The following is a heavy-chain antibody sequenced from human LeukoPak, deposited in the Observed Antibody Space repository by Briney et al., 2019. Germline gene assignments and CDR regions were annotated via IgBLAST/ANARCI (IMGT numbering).Heavy chain of an antibody. D-gene: IGHD2-21*02. J-gene: IGHJ3*02. CDR2: VYNSDT. CDR3: ARESLPTPYCGGDCYFEDAFDI. V-gene: IGHV4-4*07. CDR1: GASIRSHY. Sequence: SETLSLTCTVSGASIRSHYWSWIRQPAGKGLEWIGRVYNSDTHYNPSLKSRVTLSVDTSKNQFSLKLSSVTAADTAVYYCARESLPTPYCGGDCYFEDAFDIWGQGTMVTVSS.